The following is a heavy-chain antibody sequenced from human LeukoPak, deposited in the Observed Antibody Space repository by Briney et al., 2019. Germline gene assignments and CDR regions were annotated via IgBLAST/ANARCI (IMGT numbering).Heavy chain of an antibody. CDR3: ARQPTTVVPPFDY. Sequence: SETLSLTCTVSGGSISSYYWSWIRQPPGKGLEWIGYIYYSGSTNYNPSLKSRVTISVDPSKNQFSLKLSSVTAAATAVYYCARQPTTVVPPFDYWGQGTRVTVSS. V-gene: IGHV4-59*08. CDR1: GGSISSYY. CDR2: IYYSGST. J-gene: IGHJ4*02. D-gene: IGHD4-23*01.